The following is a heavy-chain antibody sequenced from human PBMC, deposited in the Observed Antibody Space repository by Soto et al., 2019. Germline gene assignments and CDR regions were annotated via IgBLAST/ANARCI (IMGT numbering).Heavy chain of an antibody. CDR2: ISYDGSNK. Sequence: GGSLRLSCAAPEFTFSSYAMHWVRQAPGKGLEWVAVISYDGSNKYYADSVKGRFTISRDNSKNTLSLQMNSLRAEDTAVYYCAREGVEGLDYYYGMDVWGQGTTVTVSS. V-gene: IGHV3-30-3*01. D-gene: IGHD3-16*01. J-gene: IGHJ6*02. CDR1: EFTFSSYA. CDR3: AREGVEGLDYYYGMDV.